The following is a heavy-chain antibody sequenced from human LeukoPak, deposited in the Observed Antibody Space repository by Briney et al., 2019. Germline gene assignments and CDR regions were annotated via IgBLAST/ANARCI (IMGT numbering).Heavy chain of an antibody. D-gene: IGHD2-15*01. CDR3: ARGPPKGYCSGGSCYSTAGYYYMDV. J-gene: IGHJ6*03. V-gene: IGHV3-21*01. CDR1: GFTFSSYS. Sequence: GGSLRLSCAASGFTFSSYSMNWVRQAPGKGLEWVSSISSSSSSYIYYSDSVKGRFTISRDNAKNTLYLQMNSLRAEDTAVYYCARGPPKGYCSGGSCYSTAGYYYMDVWGKGTTVTVSS. CDR2: ISSSSSSYI.